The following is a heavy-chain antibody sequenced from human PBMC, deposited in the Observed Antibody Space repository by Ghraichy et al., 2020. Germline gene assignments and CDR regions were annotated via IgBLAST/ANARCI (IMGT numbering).Heavy chain of an antibody. J-gene: IGHJ4*02. D-gene: IGHD3-10*01. V-gene: IGHV4-39*01. CDR3: ARRNRGFDY. Sequence: SETLSLTCTVTGGSISSNDYYWGWIRQPPGKGLEWIGTISFSGTTYYNPTLKSRVTLSVDTSKNQFSLKLISVIAADTAGYYCARRNRGFDYWGQGALVTVSS. CDR1: GGSISSNDYY. CDR2: ISFSGTT.